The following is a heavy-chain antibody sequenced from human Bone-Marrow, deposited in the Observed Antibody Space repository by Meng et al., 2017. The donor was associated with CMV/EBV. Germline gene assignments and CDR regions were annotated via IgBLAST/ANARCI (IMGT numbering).Heavy chain of an antibody. Sequence: GGSLRLSCSASGFTFSAYEMNWVRQAPGKGLEWVSYISGSGSTILYADSVKGRFTISRDNAKNSLYLQMHSLRAEDTAVYYCAREKVSGAECPNGLCPWGGGDYWGQGTLVTVSS. CDR1: GFTFSAYE. CDR2: ISGSGSTI. CDR3: AREKVSGAECPNGLCPWGGGDY. V-gene: IGHV3-48*03. D-gene: IGHD2-8*01. J-gene: IGHJ4*02.